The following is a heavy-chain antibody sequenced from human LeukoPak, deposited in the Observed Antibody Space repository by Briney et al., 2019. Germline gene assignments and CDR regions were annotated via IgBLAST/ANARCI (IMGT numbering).Heavy chain of an antibody. D-gene: IGHD3-22*01. CDR2: ISTYNGDT. Sequence: VASVKVSCKASGYTFTSYGISWVRQAPGQGLEWMGWISTYNGDTNYAQKLQGRVTMTTDTSTSTAYMELRSLRSDDTAVYYCARDHDSSGYHSDDYWGQGTLVTVSS. V-gene: IGHV1-18*01. CDR1: GYTFTSYG. CDR3: ARDHDSSGYHSDDY. J-gene: IGHJ4*02.